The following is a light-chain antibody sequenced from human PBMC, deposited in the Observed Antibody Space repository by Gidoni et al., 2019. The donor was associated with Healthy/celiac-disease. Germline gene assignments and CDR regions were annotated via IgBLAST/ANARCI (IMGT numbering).Light chain of an antibody. V-gene: IGKV3-15*01. CDR3: QQYNNWPPGFMYT. J-gene: IGKJ2*01. CDR1: QSVRSN. CDR2: GAS. Sequence: EIVMTQSPATLSVSPGERATLSCRASQSVRSNLARYQQKPGRAPRLLIYGASTRATGIPARFSGSGSGTEFTLISSLQSEDFAVYYCQQYNNWPPGFMYTFXXXTRLEIK.